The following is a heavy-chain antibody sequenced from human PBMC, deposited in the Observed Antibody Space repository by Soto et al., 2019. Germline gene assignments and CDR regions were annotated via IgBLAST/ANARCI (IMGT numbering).Heavy chain of an antibody. V-gene: IGHV1-18*01. J-gene: IGHJ4*02. Sequence: DSVKVSCKASGYSFTTYGVTWVRQAPGQGLEWMGWISTYNGDTRVAQQHQGRVTLTTDTSTNAAHMELRSLRSDDTAIYYCARTEGRSTRGDYWGQGTLVTVYS. CDR2: ISTYNGDT. CDR3: ARTEGRSTRGDY. D-gene: IGHD2-8*01. CDR1: GYSFTTYG.